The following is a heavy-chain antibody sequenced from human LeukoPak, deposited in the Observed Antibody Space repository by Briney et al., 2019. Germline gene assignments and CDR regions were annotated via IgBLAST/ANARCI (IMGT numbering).Heavy chain of an antibody. J-gene: IGHJ6*03. V-gene: IGHV4-39*07. CDR3: ARELSESSGWHYYYYYMDV. CDR1: GGSISSSSYY. CDR2: IYYSWNT. D-gene: IGHD6-19*01. Sequence: ASETLSLTCTVSGGSISSSSYYWGWIRQPPGKGLEWIGSIYYSWNTYYNASLKSRVTISVDTSKNQFSLKLSSVTAADTAVYYCARELSESSGWHYYYYYMDVWGKGTTVTVSS.